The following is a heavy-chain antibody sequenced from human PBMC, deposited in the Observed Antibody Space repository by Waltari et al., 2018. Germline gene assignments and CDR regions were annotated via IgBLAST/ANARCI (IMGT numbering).Heavy chain of an antibody. CDR1: GGSISSYY. V-gene: IGHV4-4*07. Sequence: QVQLQESGPGLVKPSETLSLTCTVSGGSISSYYWSWIRQPAGKGLEWIGRIYTSGSTTYNPSLKSRGTMSVDTSKNQFSLKLSSVTAADTAVYYCARASPYSSSSGVWFDPWGQGTLVTVSS. CDR2: IYTSGST. CDR3: ARASPYSSSSGVWFDP. D-gene: IGHD6-6*01. J-gene: IGHJ5*02.